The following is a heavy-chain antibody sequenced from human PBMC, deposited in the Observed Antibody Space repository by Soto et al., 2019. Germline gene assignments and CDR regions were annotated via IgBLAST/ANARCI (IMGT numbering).Heavy chain of an antibody. J-gene: IGHJ6*02. CDR3: ARDVVPAAISPYYYYYGMDV. CDR1: GFTFSSYG. D-gene: IGHD2-2*01. Sequence: GGSLRLSCAASGFTFSSYGMHWVRQAPGKGLEWVAVIWYDGSNKYYADSVEGRFTISRDNSKNTLYLQMNSLRAEDTAVYYCARDVVPAAISPYYYYYGMDVWGQGTTVTVSS. CDR2: IWYDGSNK. V-gene: IGHV3-33*01.